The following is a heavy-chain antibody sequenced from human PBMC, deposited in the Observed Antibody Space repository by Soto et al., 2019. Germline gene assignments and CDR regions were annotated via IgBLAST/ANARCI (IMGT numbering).Heavy chain of an antibody. CDR3: ARSGGCSGKGCSLHNFDY. D-gene: IGHD3-16*01. CDR2: IYYSGST. CDR1: GGSISSGGYY. J-gene: IGHJ4*02. Sequence: QVQLQESGPGLVKPSQTLSLTCTVSGGSISSGGYYWSWIRQHPGKGLEWIGYIYYSGSTYYNPSLKRRVTISVDTSKNQCSLKLSSVTAADTAVYYCARSGGCSGKGCSLHNFDYWGQGTLVTVSS. V-gene: IGHV4-31*03.